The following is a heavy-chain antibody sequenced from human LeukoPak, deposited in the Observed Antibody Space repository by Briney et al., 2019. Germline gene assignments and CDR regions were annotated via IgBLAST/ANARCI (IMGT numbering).Heavy chain of an antibody. CDR1: KFTFSHYG. D-gene: IGHD4-11*01. CDR3: ARDAQRGFAYSNSLEY. J-gene: IGHJ4*02. Sequence: PGGSLRLSCAASKFTFSHYGRHWVRQAPGKGLQLVAVIWADGTNRFYGDSAKGRFTISRANYNNMVYLQMNSLRVDDTGVYYCARDAQRGFAYSNSLEYWGQGALVTVSS. CDR2: IWADGTNR. V-gene: IGHV3-33*01.